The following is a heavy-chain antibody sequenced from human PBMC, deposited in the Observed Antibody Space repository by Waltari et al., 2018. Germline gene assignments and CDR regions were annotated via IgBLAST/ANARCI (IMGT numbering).Heavy chain of an antibody. J-gene: IGHJ3*02. CDR3: ARDGGDWQGAFDI. Sequence: QVQLQESGPGLVKPSETLSLTCTVSGGSISSYYWSWIRQPPGKGLGWIGYIYYSGSTNYNPSLKSRVTISVDTSKNQFSLKLSSVTAADTAVYYCARDGGDWQGAFDIWGQGTMVTVSS. CDR2: IYYSGST. CDR1: GGSISSYY. V-gene: IGHV4-59*01. D-gene: IGHD2-21*01.